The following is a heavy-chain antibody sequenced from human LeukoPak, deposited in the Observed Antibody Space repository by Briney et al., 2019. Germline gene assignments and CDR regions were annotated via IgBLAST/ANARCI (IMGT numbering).Heavy chain of an antibody. D-gene: IGHD3-10*01. Sequence: SETLSLTCAVYGGSFSGYYWSWIRQPPGKGLEWIGEINHSGSTNYNPSLKSRVTISVDTSKNQFSLKLSSVTAADTAVYYCARAGLAVRGVIGTDYWGQGTLVTVSS. J-gene: IGHJ4*02. CDR2: INHSGST. CDR3: ARAGLAVRGVIGTDY. V-gene: IGHV4-34*01. CDR1: GGSFSGYY.